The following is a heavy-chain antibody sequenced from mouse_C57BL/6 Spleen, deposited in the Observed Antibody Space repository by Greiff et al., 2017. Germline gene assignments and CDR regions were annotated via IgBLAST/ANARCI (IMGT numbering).Heavy chain of an antibody. D-gene: IGHD2-4*01. CDR3: ARSDYDVRDYYAMDY. CDR1: GYTFTGYW. CDR2: ILPGSGST. Sequence: QVQLQQSGAELMKPGASVKLSCKATGYTFTGYWIEWVKQRPGHGLEWIGEILPGSGSTNYNEKFKGKATFTADTSSNTAYLQLCSLTTEDSAIYYCARSDYDVRDYYAMDYWGQGTSVTVSS. V-gene: IGHV1-9*01. J-gene: IGHJ4*01.